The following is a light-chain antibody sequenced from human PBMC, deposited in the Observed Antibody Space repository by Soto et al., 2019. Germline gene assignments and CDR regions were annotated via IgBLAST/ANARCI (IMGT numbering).Light chain of an antibody. V-gene: IGKV3-15*01. CDR3: QQYNNWPRT. J-gene: IGKJ2*01. CDR2: GAS. CDR1: QNVSSN. Sequence: EIVMTQSPATLSVSPGERATLSCRASQNVSSNLAWYQQKPGQAPRLLIYGASTRATGFPARFSGSGSGTEFTLTISSLQSEDFAVYYCQQYNNWPRTFGQGTKLEIK.